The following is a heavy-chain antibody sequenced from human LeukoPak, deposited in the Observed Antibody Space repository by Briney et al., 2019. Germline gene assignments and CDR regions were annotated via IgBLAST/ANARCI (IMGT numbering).Heavy chain of an antibody. J-gene: IGHJ6*02. V-gene: IGHV4-59*01. D-gene: IGHD2-8*01. CDR2: IYYSGST. CDR3: ARGTLRGANGAYGMDV. Sequence: SETLSLTCTVSGGSISSYYWSWIRQPPGKGLEWMGYIYYSGSTNYNPSLKSRVTISVDTSKNQFSLRLTSVTSMDTAVYYCARGTLRGANGAYGMDVWGQGTTVTVSS. CDR1: GGSISSYY.